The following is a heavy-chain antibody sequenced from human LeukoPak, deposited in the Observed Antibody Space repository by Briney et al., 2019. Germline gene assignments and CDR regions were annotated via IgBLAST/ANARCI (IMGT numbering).Heavy chain of an antibody. CDR2: IKQDGSEK. V-gene: IGHV3-7*01. J-gene: IGHJ4*02. CDR1: GFTFSNSW. Sequence: GGSLRLSCAASGFTFSNSWMSWVRQAPGKGLEWVANIKQDGSEKNYVDSVKGRFTISRDNAKSSLYLQMNSLRVEDTAVYYCARYMSLGDWGQGTLVTVSS. CDR3: ARYMSLGD. D-gene: IGHD3-10*02.